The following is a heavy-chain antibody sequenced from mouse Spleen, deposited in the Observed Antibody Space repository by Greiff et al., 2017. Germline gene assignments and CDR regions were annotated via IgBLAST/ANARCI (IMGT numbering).Heavy chain of an antibody. CDR1: GYSFTGYF. J-gene: IGHJ2*01. CDR3: AREGAYDYDVFDY. V-gene: IGHV1-20*01. D-gene: IGHD2-4*01. CDR2: INPYNGDT. Sequence: EVQLQESGPELVKPGDSVKISCKASGYSFTGYFMNWVMQSHGKSLEWIGRINPYNGDTFYNQKFKGKATLTVDKSSSTAHMELRSLTSEDSAVYYCAREGAYDYDVFDYWGQGTTLTVSS.